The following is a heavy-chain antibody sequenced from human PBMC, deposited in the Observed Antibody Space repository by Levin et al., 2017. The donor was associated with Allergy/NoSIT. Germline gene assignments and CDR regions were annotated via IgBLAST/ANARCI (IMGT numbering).Heavy chain of an antibody. D-gene: IGHD6-13*01. V-gene: IGHV3-23*01. CDR1: GFTFSSYS. CDR3: AKKSMTAPGASYFDY. Sequence: GGSLRLSCVASGFTFSSYSMNWVRQAPGRGLEWVSVIGVDGVTAYYADAVKGRFTSSRDNSQNTLYLQINSLRAGDTAVYYCAKKSMTAPGASYFDYCGQGTLVTVSS. J-gene: IGHJ4*02. CDR2: IGVDGVTA.